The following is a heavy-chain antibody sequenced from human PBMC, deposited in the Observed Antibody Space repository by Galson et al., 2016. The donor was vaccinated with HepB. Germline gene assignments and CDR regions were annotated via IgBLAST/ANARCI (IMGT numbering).Heavy chain of an antibody. D-gene: IGHD6-25*01. J-gene: IGHJ4*03. V-gene: IGHV3-30*04. CDR2: ISYDGINK. CDR3: ARRRAPGRMAAGFDY. Sequence: SLRLSCAASGFTFSSYAMHWVRQPPGKGLEWVAVISYDGINKYYVDSVNGRFTISRDNSKNTLFLQMNSLRPEDTAVYYCARRRAPGRMAAGFDYWGQGTTVTVSS. CDR1: GFTFSSYA.